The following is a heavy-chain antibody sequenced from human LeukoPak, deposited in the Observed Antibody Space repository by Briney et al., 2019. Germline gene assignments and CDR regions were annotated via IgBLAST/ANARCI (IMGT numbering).Heavy chain of an antibody. Sequence: SETLSLTCTVSGGSISSSTYYWGWVRQPPGKGLEWIGYIHYSGTTSYNPSLKSRVTISVDTSKNQFSLHLTSVTAADTAVYYCARVGRGTARYCSSTSCYTDWFDPWGQGTLVTVSS. CDR3: ARVGRGTARYCSSTSCYTDWFDP. CDR2: IHYSGTT. D-gene: IGHD2-2*02. V-gene: IGHV4-39*01. CDR1: GGSISSSTYY. J-gene: IGHJ5*02.